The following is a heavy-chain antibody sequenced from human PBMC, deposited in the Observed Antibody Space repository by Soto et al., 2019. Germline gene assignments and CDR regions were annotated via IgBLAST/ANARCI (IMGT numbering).Heavy chain of an antibody. CDR2: INSDGSST. J-gene: IGHJ4*02. Sequence: GGSLRLSCAASGFTFSSYWMHWVRQAPGKGLVWVSRINSDGSSTSYADSVKGRFAISRDNAKNTLYLQMNSLRAEDTAVYYCARGSSEGRSYFDYWGQGTLVTVSS. CDR3: ARGSSEGRSYFDY. V-gene: IGHV3-74*01. CDR1: GFTFSSYW.